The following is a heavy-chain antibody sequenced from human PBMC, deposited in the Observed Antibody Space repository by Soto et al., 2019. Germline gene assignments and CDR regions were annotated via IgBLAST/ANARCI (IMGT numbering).Heavy chain of an antibody. CDR1: GFTFTNSA. D-gene: IGHD5-18*01. J-gene: IGHJ4*02. V-gene: IGHV1-58*01. Sequence: QMQLVQSGPEVKKPGTSVKVSCKASGFTFTNSAVQWVRQARGQRLEWLGWIVVGSGNTNYAQKFQERVTITRDMSTTTAYMELSSLRSEDTAVYYCATDKGDSYGYGNYWGQGTLVTVAS. CDR3: ATDKGDSYGYGNY. CDR2: IVVGSGNT.